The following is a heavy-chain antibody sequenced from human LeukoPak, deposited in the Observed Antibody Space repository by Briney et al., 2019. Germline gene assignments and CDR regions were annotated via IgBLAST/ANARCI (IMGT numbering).Heavy chain of an antibody. CDR2: INHSGST. Sequence: PSETLSLTCAVYGGSFSGYYWSWIRQPPGKGLEWIGEINHSGSTNYNPSLKSRVTISVDTSKNQFSLKLSSVPAADTAVYYCARVLPEVYYYYGMDVWGQGTTVTVSS. CDR3: ARVLPEVYYYYGMDV. V-gene: IGHV4-34*01. CDR1: GGSFSGYY. J-gene: IGHJ6*02.